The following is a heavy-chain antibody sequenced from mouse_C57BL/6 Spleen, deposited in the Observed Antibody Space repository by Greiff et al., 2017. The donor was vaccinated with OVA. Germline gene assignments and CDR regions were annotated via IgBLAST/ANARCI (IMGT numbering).Heavy chain of an antibody. CDR1: GFTIHTYA. Sequence: EVQLVESGGGLVQPKGSLKLSCAASGFTIHTYAMHWVSQAPGKGLEWVARIRSKSSTYATYHADSVKDSFTISRDESHSMLYLQMNNLKTEDTAMYYCVRGGQAKDYWGQGTSVTVSA. CDR3: VRGGQAKDY. CDR2: IRSKSSTYAT. J-gene: IGHJ4*01. V-gene: IGHV10-3*01.